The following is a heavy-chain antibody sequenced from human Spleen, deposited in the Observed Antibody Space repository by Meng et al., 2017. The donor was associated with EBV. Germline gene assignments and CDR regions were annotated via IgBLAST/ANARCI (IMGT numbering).Heavy chain of an antibody. D-gene: IGHD3-22*01. V-gene: IGHV3-23*04. CDR3: AKDIYDKSGYDRSPPDY. CDR1: GFTFSSYV. Sequence: EVQLVESGGGLVQPGGSLRLSCAASGFTFSSYVMRWVRQAPGKGLEWVSSISGTGGSTYYADSVKGRFTISRDNSKNTLYLQMNSLRAEDTAVYYCAKDIYDKSGYDRSPPDYWGQGTLGTVAS. J-gene: IGHJ4*02. CDR2: ISGTGGST.